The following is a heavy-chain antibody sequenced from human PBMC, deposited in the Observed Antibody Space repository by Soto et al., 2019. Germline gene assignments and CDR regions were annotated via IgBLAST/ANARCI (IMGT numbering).Heavy chain of an antibody. CDR1: GYTFTSYD. J-gene: IGHJ4*02. D-gene: IGHD5-18*01. CDR2: MNPNSGNT. V-gene: IGHV1-8*01. CDR3: AREGGYSYGFDY. Sequence: QVQLVQYEAEVKKPGASVRVSCKASGYTFTSYDINWVRQATGQGLEWMGWMNPNSGNTGYAQKFQGRVTMSRNTSISTAYMELSCLRSEDTAVYYCAREGGYSYGFDYWGQGTLVTVSS.